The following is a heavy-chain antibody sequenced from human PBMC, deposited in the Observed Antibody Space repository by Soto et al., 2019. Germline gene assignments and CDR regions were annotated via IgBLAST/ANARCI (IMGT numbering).Heavy chain of an antibody. D-gene: IGHD3-10*01. V-gene: IGHV3-53*01. CDR1: GFTVGNNY. Sequence: EVQLVESGGGLIQPGGSLKLSCAASGFTVGNNYMSWVRQAPGKGLECVSLIYSTGTTKYADSVKGRFTVSRDNAKNTLYLQMNSLRAEDTAVYYCAKEGRGSGSHYNSFGYWGQGTLVTVSS. CDR2: IYSTGTT. CDR3: AKEGRGSGSHYNSFGY. J-gene: IGHJ4*02.